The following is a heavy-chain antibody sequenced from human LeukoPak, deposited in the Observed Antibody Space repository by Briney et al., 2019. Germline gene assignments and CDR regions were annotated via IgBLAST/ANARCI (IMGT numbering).Heavy chain of an antibody. CDR1: GGSISSGGYS. V-gene: IGHV4-30-4*07. Sequence: SQTLSLTCAVSGGSISSGGYSWSWIRQPPGKGLEWIGYIYYSGSTNYNPSLKSRVTISVDTSKNQFSLKLSSVTAADTAVYCCARVVPGGAMWRPYYFDYWGQGTLVTVSS. J-gene: IGHJ4*02. D-gene: IGHD2-21*01. CDR2: IYYSGST. CDR3: ARVVPGGAMWRPYYFDY.